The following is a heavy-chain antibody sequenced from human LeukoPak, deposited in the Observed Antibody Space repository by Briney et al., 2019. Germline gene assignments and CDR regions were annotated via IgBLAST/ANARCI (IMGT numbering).Heavy chain of an antibody. D-gene: IGHD6-13*01. CDR1: GFTFSSYA. Sequence: PGGSLRLSCAASGFTFSSYAMSWVRQAPGKGLEWVSGISGSGGTTYYADSVKGRFTISRDNAKNSLYLQMNSLRADDTAVYYCARGESSWTFDYWGQGTLVTVSS. CDR2: ISGSGGTT. CDR3: ARGESSWTFDY. J-gene: IGHJ4*02. V-gene: IGHV3-23*01.